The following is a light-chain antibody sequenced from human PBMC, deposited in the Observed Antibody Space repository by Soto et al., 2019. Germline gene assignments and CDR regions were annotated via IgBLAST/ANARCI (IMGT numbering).Light chain of an antibody. Sequence: ETVLRQSPATLSLSPGERATLSCRASRSISTYLAWYQQKPGQAPRLLIYGASSRATGIPGRFSGTGSETDFTLTINRLEPEDFAVYYCQQYENSPITFGQGTRLQI. CDR3: QQYENSPIT. CDR1: RSISTY. J-gene: IGKJ5*01. CDR2: GAS. V-gene: IGKV3-20*01.